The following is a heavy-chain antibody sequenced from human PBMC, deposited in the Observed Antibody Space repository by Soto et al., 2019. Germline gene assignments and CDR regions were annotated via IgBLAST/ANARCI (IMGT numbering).Heavy chain of an antibody. CDR1: GGSISRLTYF. D-gene: IGHD5-18*01. J-gene: IGHJ6*02. Sequence: QLQLQESGPGLVKPSETLSLTCSVSGGSISRLTYFWGWVRPPPGKGLEWIGSLFYIGSTYYNSSLKRRVALSVDTSKNLFSLTLRAVTAADTAVYYCVSWAIDTAMLNLKDYYTFYDLDFWGQETTVTVSS. CDR2: LFYIGST. V-gene: IGHV4-39*01. CDR3: VSWAIDTAMLNLKDYYTFYDLDF.